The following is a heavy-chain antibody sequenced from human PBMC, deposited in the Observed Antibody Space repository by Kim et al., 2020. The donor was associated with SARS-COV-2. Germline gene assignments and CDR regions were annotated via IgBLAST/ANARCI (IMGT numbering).Heavy chain of an antibody. CDR1: GGTFSSYT. CDR2: IIPILGIA. V-gene: IGHV1-69*02. CDR3: ARGEGVTMVRGVFFDY. J-gene: IGHJ4*02. D-gene: IGHD3-10*01. Sequence: SVKVSCKASGGTFSSYTISWVRQAPGQGLEWMGRIIPILGIANYAQKFQGRVTITADKSTSTAYMELSSLRSEDTAVYYCARGEGVTMVRGVFFDYWGQGTLVTVSS.